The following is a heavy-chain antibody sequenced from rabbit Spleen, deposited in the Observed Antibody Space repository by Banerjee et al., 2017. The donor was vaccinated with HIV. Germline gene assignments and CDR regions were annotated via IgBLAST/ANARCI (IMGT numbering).Heavy chain of an antibody. Sequence: QEQLEESGGDLVKPGASLTLTCIASGVSFSGDSYMCWVRQAPGRGLEWIACIDIGSSGFTYFASWAKGRFTISKTSSTTVTLQMTSLTDADTATYFCATDSDGGSSYEDLSLWGPGTLVTVS. CDR3: ATDSDGGSSYEDLSL. J-gene: IGHJ4*01. V-gene: IGHV1S45*01. D-gene: IGHD8-1*01. CDR2: IDIGSSGFT. CDR1: GVSFSGDSY.